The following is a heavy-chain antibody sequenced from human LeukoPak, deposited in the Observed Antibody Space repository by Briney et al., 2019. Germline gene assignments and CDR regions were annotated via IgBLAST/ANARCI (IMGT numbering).Heavy chain of an antibody. CDR1: GYTFTGYY. V-gene: IGHV1-2*06. J-gene: IGHJ3*02. Sequence: ASVKVSCKASGYTFTGYYMHWVRQAPGQGLEWMGRINPNSGGTNYAQKFQGRVTMTRDTSISTAYMELSRLSSDDTAVYYCARDGMSGGSWGGSDAFDIWGQGTMVTVSS. D-gene: IGHD2-15*01. CDR3: ARDGMSGGSWGGSDAFDI. CDR2: INPNSGGT.